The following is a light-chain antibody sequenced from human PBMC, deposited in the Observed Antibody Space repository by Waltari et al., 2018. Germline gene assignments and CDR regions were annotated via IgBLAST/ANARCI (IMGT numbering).Light chain of an antibody. J-gene: IGKJ5*01. CDR2: AAS. CDR3: QQSLITPPIT. Sequence: DIQMTQSPSSLSASVGDTVAITCRASQSISNYLNWYQQKPGQAPKLLIYAASSLQSGVSSRVSGSGSGTDFTLTISRLQPEDFATYYCQQSLITPPITFGQGTRLDIK. V-gene: IGKV1-39*01. CDR1: QSISNY.